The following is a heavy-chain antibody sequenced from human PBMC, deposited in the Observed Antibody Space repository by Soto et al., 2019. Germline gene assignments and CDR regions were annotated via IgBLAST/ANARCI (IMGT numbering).Heavy chain of an antibody. CDR2: IRGTDDDT. Sequence: PGGSLRLSCAASGFTLRSYAMSWVRQAPGKGLEWVSTIRGTDDDTYYADSVKGRFTISTDTSKNTLYLEMNSLRAEDTAVYHCAKAVPGFFYPLADYWGRGTLVTVSS. V-gene: IGHV3-23*01. CDR1: GFTLRSYA. J-gene: IGHJ4*02. CDR3: AKAVPGFFYPLADY. D-gene: IGHD3-3*01.